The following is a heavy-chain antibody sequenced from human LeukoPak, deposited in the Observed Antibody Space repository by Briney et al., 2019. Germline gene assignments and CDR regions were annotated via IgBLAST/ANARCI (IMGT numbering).Heavy chain of an antibody. Sequence: GESLKISCKGSGYSFTNYWIGWVRQMPGEGLEWVGIIYPGDSDTRYSPSFQGQVTISADKSISTAYLQRGSLRASDTAMYYCARRATSLSYFDYWGQGALVTVSS. CDR1: GYSFTNYW. D-gene: IGHD5/OR15-5a*01. V-gene: IGHV5-51*01. CDR2: IYPGDSDT. CDR3: ARRATSLSYFDY. J-gene: IGHJ4*02.